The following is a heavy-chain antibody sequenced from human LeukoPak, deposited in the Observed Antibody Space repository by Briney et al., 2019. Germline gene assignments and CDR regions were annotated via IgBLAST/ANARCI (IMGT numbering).Heavy chain of an antibody. V-gene: IGHV1-24*01. Sequence: GASVKVSCKVSGYTLTELSMHWVRQAPGKGLEWMGGFDPEDGETIYAQKFQGRVTMTRDTSTSTVYMELSSLRSEDTAVYYCARDRTPGENAFDIWGQGTMVTVSS. CDR1: GYTLTELS. J-gene: IGHJ3*02. CDR3: ARDRTPGENAFDI. D-gene: IGHD1-14*01. CDR2: FDPEDGET.